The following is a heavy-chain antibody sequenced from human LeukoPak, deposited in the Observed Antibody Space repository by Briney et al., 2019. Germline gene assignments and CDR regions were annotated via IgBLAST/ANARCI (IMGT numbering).Heavy chain of an antibody. J-gene: IGHJ4*02. Sequence: GRSLRLSCAASGFTFDDYAMHWVRQAPGKGLEWVSGISWNSGSIGYADSVKGRFTISRDNAKNSMYLQMNSLRAEDTALYYCANDSRGPPSSGYYYYFDYWGQGTLVTVSS. D-gene: IGHD3-22*01. V-gene: IGHV3-9*01. CDR2: ISWNSGSI. CDR1: GFTFDDYA. CDR3: ANDSRGPPSSGYYYYFDY.